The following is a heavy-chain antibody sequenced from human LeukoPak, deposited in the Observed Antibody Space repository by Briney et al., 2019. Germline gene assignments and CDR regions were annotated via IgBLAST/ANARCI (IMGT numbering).Heavy chain of an antibody. V-gene: IGHV4-39*07. J-gene: IGHJ3*02. CDR1: GGSISSSSYY. CDR3: ARDATSSGWYQFGWAFDI. D-gene: IGHD6-19*01. CDR2: IYYSGST. Sequence: PSETLSLTCTVSGGSISSSSYYWGWIRQPPGKGLEWIGSIYYSGSTYYNPSLKSRVTISVDTSKNQFSLKLSSVTAADTAVYYCARDATSSGWYQFGWAFDIWGQGTMVTVSS.